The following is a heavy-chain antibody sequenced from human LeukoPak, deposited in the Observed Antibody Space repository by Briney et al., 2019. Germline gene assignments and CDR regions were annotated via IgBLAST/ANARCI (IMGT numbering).Heavy chain of an antibody. J-gene: IGHJ4*02. CDR3: ARDFGWGDGPDRFDH. Sequence: ASVKVSCKASGYTFTGYYIHWVRQAPGQGLEWMAWINPNSGGTKYAQKFQGRVTMTRATSISTAYMELSRLRSDDTAVYFCARDFGWGDGPDRFDHWGQGTLVTVSP. CDR2: INPNSGGT. CDR1: GYTFTGYY. V-gene: IGHV1-2*02. D-gene: IGHD3-10*01.